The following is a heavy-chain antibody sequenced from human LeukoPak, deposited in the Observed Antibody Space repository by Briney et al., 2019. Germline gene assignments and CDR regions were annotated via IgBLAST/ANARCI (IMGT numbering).Heavy chain of an antibody. D-gene: IGHD6-19*01. CDR1: GFTFSSYA. CDR2: ISYDGSNK. V-gene: IGHV3-30*18. CDR3: AKPHSSGWYYAFDI. J-gene: IGHJ3*02. Sequence: PGRSLRLSCAASGFTFSSYAMHWVRQAPGKGLEWVAVISYDGSNKYYADSVKGRFTISRDNSKNTLYLQMNSLRAEDTAVYYCAKPHSSGWYYAFDIWGQGTMVTVSS.